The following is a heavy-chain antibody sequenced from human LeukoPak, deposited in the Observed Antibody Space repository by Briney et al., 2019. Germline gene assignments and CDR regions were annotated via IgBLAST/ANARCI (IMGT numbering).Heavy chain of an antibody. D-gene: IGHD4-23*01. CDR2: INHSGST. CDR3: ARFGDYGGVDY. J-gene: IGHJ4*02. V-gene: IGHV4-34*01. Sequence: EWIGEINHSGSTNYNPSLKSRVTISVDTSKNQFSLKLSSVTAADTAVYYCARFGDYGGVDYWGQGTLVTVSS.